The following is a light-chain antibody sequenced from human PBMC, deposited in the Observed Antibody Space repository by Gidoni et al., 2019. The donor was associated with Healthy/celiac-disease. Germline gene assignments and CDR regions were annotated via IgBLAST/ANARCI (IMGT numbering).Light chain of an antibody. CDR1: QSVSSSW. CDR3: QQYDVSAGT. CDR2: GAS. Sequence: EIALTPSPGTLSLSQGETATLSCRASQSVSSSWLAWYQQKPGQAPRLLIYGASSRATGIPDRFSGNGSGTDFTLTISRLEPEDFAVYYCQQYDVSAGTFGQGTKVEIK. V-gene: IGKV3-20*01. J-gene: IGKJ1*01.